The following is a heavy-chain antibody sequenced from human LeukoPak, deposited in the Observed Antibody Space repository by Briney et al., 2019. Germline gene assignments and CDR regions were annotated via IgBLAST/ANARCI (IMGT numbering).Heavy chain of an antibody. CDR2: IKLGVNER. J-gene: IGHJ4*02. D-gene: IGHD3-10*01. CDR3: ARSGSGYDY. V-gene: IGHV3-7*01. Sequence: GGSLRLSCAASGFAFSGYSTSWVRQAPGKGLECVAYIKLGVNERYYVYSVKGRFTISRDNTKSSLYLQMNSLRVEDTALYYCARSGSGYDYWGQGALVTVSS. CDR1: GFAFSGYS.